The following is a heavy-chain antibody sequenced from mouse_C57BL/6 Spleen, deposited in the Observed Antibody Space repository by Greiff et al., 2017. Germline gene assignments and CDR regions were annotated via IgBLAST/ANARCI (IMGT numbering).Heavy chain of an antibody. J-gene: IGHJ4*01. CDR2: INYDGSST. V-gene: IGHV5-16*01. CDR1: GFTFSDYY. CDR3: ARARDYDVDYYAMDY. D-gene: IGHD2-4*01. Sequence: EVMLVESEGGLVQPGSSMKLSCTASGFTFSDYYMAWVRQVPEKGLEWVANINYDGSSTYYLDSLKSRFIISRDNAKNILYLQMSSLKSEDTATYYCARARDYDVDYYAMDYWGQGTSVTVSS.